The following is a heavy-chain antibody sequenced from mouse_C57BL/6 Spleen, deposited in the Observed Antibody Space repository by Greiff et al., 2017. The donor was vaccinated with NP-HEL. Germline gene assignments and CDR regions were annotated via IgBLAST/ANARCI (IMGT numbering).Heavy chain of an antibody. CDR1: GYTFTSYW. J-gene: IGHJ4*01. D-gene: IGHD1-1*01. CDR3: ASYYCGTTGDY. V-gene: IGHV1-64*01. Sequence: QVQLKQSGAELVKPGASVKLSCKASGYTFTSYWMHWVKQRPGQGLEWIGMIHPNSGSTNYNEKFKGKVTLTVDKSSSTAYMQLSSLTAEDSAVYYCASYYCGTTGDYWNQGTSVTVSS. CDR2: IHPNSGST.